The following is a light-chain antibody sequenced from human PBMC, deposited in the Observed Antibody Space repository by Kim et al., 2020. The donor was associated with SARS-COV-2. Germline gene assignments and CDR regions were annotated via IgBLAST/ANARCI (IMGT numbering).Light chain of an antibody. CDR3: GQYGSSPRT. Sequence: PGEGATLSCRTSQSVNSNYIAWYQQKPGQAPRLLIHAASSRAAGIPDRFSGSGSGTDFTLTIRTVEPEDFVVYYCGQYGSSPRTFGQGTKV. CDR2: AAS. J-gene: IGKJ1*01. CDR1: QSVNSNY. V-gene: IGKV3-20*01.